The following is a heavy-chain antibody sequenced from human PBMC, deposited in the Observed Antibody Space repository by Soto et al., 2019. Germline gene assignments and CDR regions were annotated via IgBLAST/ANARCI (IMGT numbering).Heavy chain of an antibody. CDR1: GGSISSGDYY. CDR3: ARADYYLDSRWFDP. D-gene: IGHD3-22*01. Sequence: QVQLQESGPGLVKPSQTLSLTCTVSGGSISSGDYYWSWIRQPPEKGLEWIGNIHYRGTTYYNPSLKRRLTLSVDTSKNQISLKLSSVTAADTAVYYCARADYYLDSRWFDPWGQGTLVTVSS. V-gene: IGHV4-30-4*01. J-gene: IGHJ5*02. CDR2: IHYRGTT.